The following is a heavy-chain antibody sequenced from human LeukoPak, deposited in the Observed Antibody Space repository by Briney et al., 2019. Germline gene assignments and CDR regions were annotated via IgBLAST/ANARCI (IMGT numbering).Heavy chain of an antibody. D-gene: IGHD2-15*01. J-gene: IGHJ4*02. CDR3: SKGAVVVAASFDY. V-gene: IGHV3-23*01. CDR1: AFTFSSYA. CDR2: ISGSGGST. Sequence: GGSLRLSCAVSAFTFSSYAMSWVRQAPGKGLEWVSAISGSGGSTYYADSVKGRFTISRDNSKNTLYLQMNSLRAEDTAVYYCSKGAVVVAASFDYWGQGTLVTVSS.